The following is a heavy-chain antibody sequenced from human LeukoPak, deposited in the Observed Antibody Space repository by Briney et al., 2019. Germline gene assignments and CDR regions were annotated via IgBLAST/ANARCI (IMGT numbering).Heavy chain of an antibody. D-gene: IGHD3-10*01. CDR1: GGSINSGDYS. Sequence: SQTLSLTCAVSGGSINSGDYSWSWIRQPPGKGLEWLGYIYHSESTYYNPSLKRRVTISVDRSKNQFSLKLSSVTTADTAVYYCARANGYYGSGIRYFDYWGQGTLVTVSS. CDR2: IYHSEST. J-gene: IGHJ4*02. CDR3: ARANGYYGSGIRYFDY. V-gene: IGHV4-30-2*01.